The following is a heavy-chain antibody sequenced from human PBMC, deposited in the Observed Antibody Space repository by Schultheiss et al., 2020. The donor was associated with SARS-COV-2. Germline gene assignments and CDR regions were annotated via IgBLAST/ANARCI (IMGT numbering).Heavy chain of an antibody. CDR1: GYTFSNYY. D-gene: IGHD6-13*01. J-gene: IGHJ6*02. Sequence: ASVKFSCKTSGYTFSNYYMHWVRQAPGQGLEWMGRINPNSGGTNYAQKFQGRVTMTRDTSISTAYMELSRLRTEDTAVYYCVIAHRQDYYYYGMDVWGHGTTVTVSS. V-gene: IGHV1-2*06. CDR2: INPNSGGT. CDR3: VIAHRQDYYYYGMDV.